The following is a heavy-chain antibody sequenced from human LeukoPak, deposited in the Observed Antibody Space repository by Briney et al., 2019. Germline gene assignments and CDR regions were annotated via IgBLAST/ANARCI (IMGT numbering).Heavy chain of an antibody. Sequence: PSETLSLTCAVHGVSFSGNYWSWIRQSPGKGLEWIGEIYHSRYTTYNPSLKSRVTISADTSENQLSLRLTSVTAADTALYYCARIRCSPTDNTCYNYWGQGTLVTVSS. CDR2: IYHSRYT. D-gene: IGHD2/OR15-2a*01. CDR1: GVSFSGNY. J-gene: IGHJ4*02. V-gene: IGHV4-34*01. CDR3: ARIRCSPTDNTCYNY.